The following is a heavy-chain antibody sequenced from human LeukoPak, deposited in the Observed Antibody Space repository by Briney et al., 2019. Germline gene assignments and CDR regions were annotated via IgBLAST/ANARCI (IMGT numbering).Heavy chain of an antibody. CDR1: GVSITSNY. CDR3: ARSSGHSYGDFDY. V-gene: IGHV4-59*01. D-gene: IGHD5-18*01. CDR2: THHSGAT. J-gene: IGHJ4*02. Sequence: SETLSPTCSVSGVSITSNYWSWIRQPPGKGLEWLGYTHHSGATSYNPSLKSRSTMSLDTSNNQFSLKLSSVTAADTAVYYCARSSGHSYGDFDYWGQGNLVTVSS.